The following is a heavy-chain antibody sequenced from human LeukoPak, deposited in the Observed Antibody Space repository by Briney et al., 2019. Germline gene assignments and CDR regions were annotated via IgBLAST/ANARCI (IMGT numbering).Heavy chain of an antibody. CDR2: IFYSGTT. CDR3: ARLRIAAAGTFDY. D-gene: IGHD6-13*01. J-gene: IGHJ4*02. V-gene: IGHV4-59*01. Sequence: NSSETLSLTCTVSGGSTSIYYWSWIRQPPGKGLEWIGYIFYSGTTNYNPSLKSRVIISVDTSKSQFSLKLSSVTAADTAVYYCARLRIAAAGTFDYWGQGTLVTVSS. CDR1: GGSTSIYY.